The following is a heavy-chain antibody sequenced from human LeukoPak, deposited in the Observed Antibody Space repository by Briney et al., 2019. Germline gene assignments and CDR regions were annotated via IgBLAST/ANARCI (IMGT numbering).Heavy chain of an antibody. J-gene: IGHJ3*02. CDR3: ARDLEWLYPGGAFDI. CDR1: GYTFNNYG. D-gene: IGHD3-3*01. CDR2: INPNSGGT. Sequence: ASVKVSCKASGYTFNNYGISWVRQAPGQGLEWMGWINPNSGGTNYAQKFQGRVTMTRDTSISTAYMELSRLRSDDTAVYYCARDLEWLYPGGAFDIWGQGTVVTVSS. V-gene: IGHV1-2*02.